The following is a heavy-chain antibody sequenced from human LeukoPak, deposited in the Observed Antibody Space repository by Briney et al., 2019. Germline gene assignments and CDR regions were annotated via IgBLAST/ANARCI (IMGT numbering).Heavy chain of an antibody. CDR1: GGSFSGYY. Sequence: SETLSLTCAVYGGSFSGYYWSWIRQPPGKGLEWIGEINHSGSTNYNPSLKSRVTISVDTSKNQFSLKLSSVTAADTAVYYCARIYYSRFDPWGQGTLVTVSS. J-gene: IGHJ5*02. CDR2: INHSGST. CDR3: ARIYYSRFDP. V-gene: IGHV4-34*01. D-gene: IGHD3-10*01.